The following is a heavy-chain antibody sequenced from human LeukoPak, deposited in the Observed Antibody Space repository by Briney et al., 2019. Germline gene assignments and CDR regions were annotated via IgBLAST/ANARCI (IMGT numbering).Heavy chain of an antibody. CDR1: GFTFNSYS. CDR2: ISGSPSYK. CDR3: VGLVGATPGGTFYYYGVDV. J-gene: IGHJ6*02. D-gene: IGHD1-26*01. Sequence: PGGSLRLSCAASGFTFNSYSMNWVRQAPGKGLEWVSSISGSPSYKYYADSVKGRFTISRDNSKNSLFLQMNSLRAEDTAVYYCVGLVGATPGGTFYYYGVDVWGQGTTVTVSS. V-gene: IGHV3-21*01.